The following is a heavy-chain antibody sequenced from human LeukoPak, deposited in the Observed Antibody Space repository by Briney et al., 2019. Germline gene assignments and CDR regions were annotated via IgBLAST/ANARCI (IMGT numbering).Heavy chain of an antibody. D-gene: IGHD6-19*01. J-gene: IGHJ5*02. V-gene: IGHV4-59*08. CDR3: ARVVAGWFDP. CDR1: GGSISSYY. CDR2: IYYSGRT. Sequence: SETLSLTCSVSGGSISSYYWSWIRQPPGRGLEWIGYIYYSGRTSYNPSLKSRVTISVDTSKNQFSLKLSSVTAADTAVYYCARVVAGWFDPWGQGTLVTVSS.